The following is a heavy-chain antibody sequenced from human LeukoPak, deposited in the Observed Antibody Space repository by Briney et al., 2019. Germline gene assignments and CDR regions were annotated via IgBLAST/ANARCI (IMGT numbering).Heavy chain of an antibody. CDR3: AREESPPDNVPTDY. Sequence: VASVKVSCKASGYTFTGYYTHWVRQAPGQGLEWMGRINPNSGGTNYAQKFQGRVTMTRDTSISTAHMELSRLRSDDTAVYYCAREESPPDNVPTDYWGQGTLVTVSS. V-gene: IGHV1-2*06. CDR1: GYTFTGYY. D-gene: IGHD1-14*01. J-gene: IGHJ4*02. CDR2: INPNSGGT.